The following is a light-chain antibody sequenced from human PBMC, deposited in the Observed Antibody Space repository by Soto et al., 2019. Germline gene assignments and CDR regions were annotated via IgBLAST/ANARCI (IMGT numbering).Light chain of an antibody. J-gene: IGKJ1*01. Sequence: ETVLTQSPGTLSLSPRERATIYCRASQRVSSSYLAWYQQKTGQAPRPLIYGASSRAIGIPDSFSGSGFGTDFTLTIIRLEPEDFAVYYCQQYGSSPWTFGQGTKVDIK. CDR2: GAS. V-gene: IGKV3-20*01. CDR1: QRVSSSY. CDR3: QQYGSSPWT.